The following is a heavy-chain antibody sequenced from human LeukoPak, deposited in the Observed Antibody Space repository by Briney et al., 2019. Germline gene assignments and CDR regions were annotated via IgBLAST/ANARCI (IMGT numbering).Heavy chain of an antibody. D-gene: IGHD4-11*01. J-gene: IGHJ6*02. Sequence: SETLSLTCTVSGASISSSGSYWTWIRQHPGKGLEWIAYIYYTGSIYYNPSLKSRVTMSVDTSKNQFSLKLNSVTAADTAVYYCARGPRADVTTFRTYYYYGMDVWGQGTTVTVSS. CDR2: IYYTGSI. V-gene: IGHV4-31*03. CDR1: GASISSSGSY. CDR3: ARGPRADVTTFRTYYYYGMDV.